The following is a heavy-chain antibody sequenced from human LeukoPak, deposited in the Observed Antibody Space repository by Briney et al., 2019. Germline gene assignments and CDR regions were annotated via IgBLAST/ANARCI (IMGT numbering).Heavy chain of an antibody. CDR3: ARDQGYCSRTSCARFDP. V-gene: IGHV4-61*02. CDR1: GGSISSGSYY. D-gene: IGHD2-2*01. J-gene: IGHJ5*02. CDR2: IYTSGST. Sequence: SETLSLTCTVSGGSISSGSYYWSWIRQPAGKGLEWIGRIYTSGSTNYNPSLKSRVTISVDTSKNQFSLKLSSVTAADTAVYYCARDQGYCSRTSCARFDPWGQGTLVTVSS.